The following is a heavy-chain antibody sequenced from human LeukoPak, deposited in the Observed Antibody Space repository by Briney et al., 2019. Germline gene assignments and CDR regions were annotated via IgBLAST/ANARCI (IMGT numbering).Heavy chain of an antibody. V-gene: IGHV1-2*02. CDR1: GYTFTGYY. CDR2: TNPNSGGT. D-gene: IGHD5-12*01. J-gene: IGHJ4*02. CDR3: ARGHPYGGYVD. Sequence: ASVKVSCKASGYTFTGYYMHWVRQAPGQGLEWMGWTNPNSGGTNYAQKSQGRVTMTRDTSISTAYMDLSRLRSDDTAVYYCARGHPYGGYVDWGQGTLVTVSS.